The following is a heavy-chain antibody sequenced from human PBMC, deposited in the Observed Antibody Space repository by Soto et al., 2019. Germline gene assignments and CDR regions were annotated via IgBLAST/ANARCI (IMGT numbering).Heavy chain of an antibody. CDR3: AKGAGFNLAV. CDR1: GFTVNSNY. J-gene: IGHJ6*02. CDR2: INTGGTT. Sequence: EVQLLATGGGLIQPGGSLRLSCAASGFTVNSNYMSWVRQAPGEGLQWVSIINTGGTTYYADSVKDRFTVSRNNSKNTLYLQMNSRRAEDTAVYYCAKGAGFNLAVWGQGPTVSVSS. D-gene: IGHD1-26*01. V-gene: IGHV3-53*02.